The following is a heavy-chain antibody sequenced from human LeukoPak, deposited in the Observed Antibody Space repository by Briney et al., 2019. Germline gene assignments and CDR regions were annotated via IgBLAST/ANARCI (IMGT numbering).Heavy chain of an antibody. Sequence: GASVEVSCKASGGTFSSYAISWVRQAPGQGLEWMGGIIPIFGTANYAQKFQGRVTITADESTSTAYMELSSLRSEDTAVYYCARDGGSYRFDYWGQGTLVTVSS. J-gene: IGHJ4*02. CDR1: GGTFSSYA. D-gene: IGHD1-26*01. CDR2: IIPIFGTA. V-gene: IGHV1-69*13. CDR3: ARDGGSYRFDY.